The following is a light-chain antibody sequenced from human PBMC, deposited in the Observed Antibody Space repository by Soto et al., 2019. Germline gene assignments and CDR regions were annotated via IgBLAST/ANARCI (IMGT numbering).Light chain of an antibody. J-gene: IGKJ1*01. Sequence: DIQMTQSPSTLSASVGDRVTITCRASQSIGRFLAWYQHQPGKAPKLLIYDASTLESGVPSRFSGTGSGTEFTFSITSLQPEDFGTYYCQQCYMGWTFGQGTMVDI. V-gene: IGKV1-5*01. CDR2: DAS. CDR3: QQCYMGWT. CDR1: QSIGRF.